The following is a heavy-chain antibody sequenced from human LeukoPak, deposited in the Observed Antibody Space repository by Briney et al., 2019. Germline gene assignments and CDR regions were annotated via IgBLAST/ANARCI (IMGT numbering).Heavy chain of an antibody. Sequence: PLASVKVSCKASGYXFTGYYMHWVRQAPGQGLEWMGWINPNSGGTNYAQKFQGRVTMTRDTSISTAYMELSRLRSDDTAVYYCARARGGQWLVLGYWGQGTLVTVSS. D-gene: IGHD6-19*01. CDR2: INPNSGGT. J-gene: IGHJ4*02. V-gene: IGHV1-2*02. CDR3: ARARGGQWLVLGY. CDR1: GYXFTGYY.